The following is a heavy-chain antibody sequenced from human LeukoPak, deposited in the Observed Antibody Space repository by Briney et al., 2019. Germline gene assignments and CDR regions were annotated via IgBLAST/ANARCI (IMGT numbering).Heavy chain of an antibody. D-gene: IGHD7-27*01. CDR3: ARVQMVSTGGLGIHYMDV. V-gene: IGHV1-8*01. CDR1: GYTFTNYF. Sequence: ASVKVSCKASGYTFTNYFITWVRQATGQGLEWMGWMTPKRYNTGVAQRFQGRVTMTWDTSTNTAYMELGSLRSEDTAVYYCARVQMVSTGGLGIHYMDVWGKGTTVTISS. J-gene: IGHJ6*03. CDR2: MTPKRYNT.